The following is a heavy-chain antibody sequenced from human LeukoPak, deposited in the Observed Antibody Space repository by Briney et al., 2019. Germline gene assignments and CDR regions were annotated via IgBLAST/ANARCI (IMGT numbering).Heavy chain of an antibody. CDR3: TRENGDYPDGDYFDY. J-gene: IGHJ4*02. Sequence: PGGSLRLSCAASGFTVSSNYMSWVRQAPGKGLEWVGFIRSKPYGGTAEYAASVKGRFTISRDASKSIAYLQLNSLKTEDTAVYYCTRENGDYPDGDYFDYWGQGTLVTVSS. CDR2: IRSKPYGGTA. CDR1: GFTVSSNY. V-gene: IGHV3-49*04. D-gene: IGHD4-17*01.